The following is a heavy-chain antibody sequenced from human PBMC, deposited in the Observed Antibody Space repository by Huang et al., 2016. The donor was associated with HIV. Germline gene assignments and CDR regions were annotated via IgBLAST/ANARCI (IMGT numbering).Heavy chain of an antibody. V-gene: IGHV5-51*01. CDR1: GYSFSSYW. Sequence: VQLVQSGAEVKKPGESLKISCKGSGYSFSSYWIAWVRQMPGKCLEWMGISFPDDSDTTYRPSFGCQVTISADKSSGTAYLQWSSLKASDTAMYYCARRFSSSSGYFDYWGQGSLVTVSS. CDR3: ARRFSSSSGYFDY. J-gene: IGHJ4*02. CDR2: SFPDDSDT. D-gene: IGHD6-6*01.